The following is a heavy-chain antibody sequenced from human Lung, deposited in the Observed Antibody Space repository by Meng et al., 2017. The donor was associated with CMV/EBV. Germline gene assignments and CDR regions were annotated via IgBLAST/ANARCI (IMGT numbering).Heavy chain of an antibody. CDR3: ARMRGSGSEDS. D-gene: IGHD3-10*01. CDR1: GGPIKNPNYY. CDR2: SYYTGA. J-gene: IGHJ5*02. Sequence: SETLSLXCTVSGGPIKNPNYYWSWNRHQPGKGLEWLGYSYYTGAYYNPSLASRIFISLDSSHNRYSLTLRDVTAADTALYFCARMRGSGSEDSWGPGTLVTVSS. V-gene: IGHV4-31*03.